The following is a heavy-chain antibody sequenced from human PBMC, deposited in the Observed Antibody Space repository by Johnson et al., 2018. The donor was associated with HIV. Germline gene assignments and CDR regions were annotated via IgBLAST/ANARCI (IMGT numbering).Heavy chain of an antibody. Sequence: VQLVESGGGLVQPGRSLRLSCTASGFSFDDYAMHWVRQAPGKGLEWIPGISWNSGSIGSADSVKGRFTISRDNAKNSLYLQMNSLRAEDMALYYCAKDMVAYYDSTGDAFDMWGQGTMVTVSS. D-gene: IGHD3-22*01. CDR1: GFSFDDYA. J-gene: IGHJ3*02. V-gene: IGHV3-9*03. CDR2: ISWNSGSI. CDR3: AKDMVAYYDSTGDAFDM.